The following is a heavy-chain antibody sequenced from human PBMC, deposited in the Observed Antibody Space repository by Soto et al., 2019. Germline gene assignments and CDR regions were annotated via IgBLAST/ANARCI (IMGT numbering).Heavy chain of an antibody. CDR1: GGTFSSYA. V-gene: IGHV1-69*13. D-gene: IGHD3-22*01. CDR2: IIPIFGTA. J-gene: IGHJ4*02. CDR3: ASFTVAPRGMIVVPKPDY. Sequence: ASVKVSCKASGGTFSSYAISWVRQAPGQGLEWMGGIIPIFGTANYAQKFQGRVTITADESTSTAYMELSSLRSEDTAVYYCASFTVAPRGMIVVPKPDYWGQGTLVTVSS.